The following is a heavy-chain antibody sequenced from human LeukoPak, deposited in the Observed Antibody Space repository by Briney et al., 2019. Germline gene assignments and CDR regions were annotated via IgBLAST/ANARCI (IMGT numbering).Heavy chain of an antibody. Sequence: GGSLRLSCAASGFTFSTYWMSWVRQAPGKGLEWVAHMNQDGSEKYYVDSVRGRFSISRDNAKNSLYLQMNSLRAEDTAVYYCAREEDSSSDYWGQGTLVTVSS. D-gene: IGHD6-6*01. CDR3: AREEDSSSDY. CDR2: MNQDGSEK. J-gene: IGHJ4*02. V-gene: IGHV3-7*01. CDR1: GFTFSTYW.